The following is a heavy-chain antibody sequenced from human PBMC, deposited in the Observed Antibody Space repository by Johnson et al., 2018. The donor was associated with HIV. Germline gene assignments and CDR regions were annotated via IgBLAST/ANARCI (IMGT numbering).Heavy chain of an antibody. CDR2: ISYDGKNK. D-gene: IGHD2-2*01. Sequence: VQLVESGGGVVQPGRSLRLSCAASGFTFSSYTMHWVRQAPGQGLEWVAVISYDGKNKDYADPVKGRFTLSRDNSKNTLYLQLSSLRTEDTAVFYCARGGVVHDAFDIWGQGTMVTVSS. CDR3: ARGGVVHDAFDI. V-gene: IGHV3-30*04. J-gene: IGHJ3*02. CDR1: GFTFSSYT.